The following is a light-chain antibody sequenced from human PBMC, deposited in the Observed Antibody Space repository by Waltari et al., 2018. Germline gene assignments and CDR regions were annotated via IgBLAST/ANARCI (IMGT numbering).Light chain of an antibody. CDR2: RNN. CDR3: AAWDDSLSGKV. J-gene: IGLJ3*02. V-gene: IGLV1-44*01. Sequence: QTVLTQPPSASGTPGQRVTISCSGSSSNIGSNLVNWYQQLPGPAPKLLVYRNNPRPSGVPDRVAGAKSGTSASLAISGLQSEDEADYYCAAWDDSLSGKVFGGGTKLTVL. CDR1: SSNIGSNL.